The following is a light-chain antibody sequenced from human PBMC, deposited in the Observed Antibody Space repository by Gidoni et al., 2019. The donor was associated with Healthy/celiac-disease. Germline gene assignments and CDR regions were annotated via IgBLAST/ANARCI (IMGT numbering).Light chain of an antibody. Sequence: SYELTQPPSVSVSPGQTASITCSGDKLGDKYACWYQQKPGQSPVRVIYQDSKRPSGIPERFSGSNSGNTATLTISGTQAMDEADYYCQAWDSSTRVFGGGTKLTVL. CDR1: KLGDKY. CDR3: QAWDSSTRV. V-gene: IGLV3-1*01. CDR2: QDS. J-gene: IGLJ3*02.